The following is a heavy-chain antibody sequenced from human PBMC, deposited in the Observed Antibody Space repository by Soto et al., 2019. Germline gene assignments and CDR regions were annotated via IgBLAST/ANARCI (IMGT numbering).Heavy chain of an antibody. J-gene: IGHJ6*02. CDR2: IYSGGST. Sequence: GSLRLSCAASGFTFSRYAMSWVRQAPGKGLEWVSVIYSGGSTYYADSVKGRFTISRHNSKNTLYLQMNSLTPEDTAVYYCARQIGYYYGMDVWGQGTTVTVSS. CDR3: ARQIGYYYGMDV. V-gene: IGHV3-53*04. CDR1: GFTFSRYA.